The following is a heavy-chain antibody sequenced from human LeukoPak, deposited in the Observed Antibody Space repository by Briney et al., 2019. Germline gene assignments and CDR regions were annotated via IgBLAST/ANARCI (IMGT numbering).Heavy chain of an antibody. V-gene: IGHV1-2*02. D-gene: IGHD6-13*01. CDR3: ARGVGSSWFDP. CDR1: GYTFTDYY. J-gene: IGHJ5*02. Sequence: GASVKVSCQASGYTFTDYYLHWVRQAPGQRLEWMGWINPNSGGANFALNFQGRVTMTRATSISTAYMELSRLTSDDTAVYYCARGVGSSWFDPWGQGTLVTVSS. CDR2: INPNSGGA.